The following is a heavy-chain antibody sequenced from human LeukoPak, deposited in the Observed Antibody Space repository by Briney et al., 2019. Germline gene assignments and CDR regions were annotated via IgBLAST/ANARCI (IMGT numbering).Heavy chain of an antibody. CDR3: ARQSSEWQLLHLYFDY. J-gene: IGHJ4*02. CDR1: GGSISSYY. D-gene: IGHD2-15*01. Sequence: PSETLSLTCTVSGGSISSYYWSWIRQPPGKGLEWIGYIYYSGSTNYNPSLKSRVTISVDTSKNQFSLKLSSVTAADTAVYYCARQSSEWQLLHLYFDYWGQGTLVTVSS. CDR2: IYYSGST. V-gene: IGHV4-59*08.